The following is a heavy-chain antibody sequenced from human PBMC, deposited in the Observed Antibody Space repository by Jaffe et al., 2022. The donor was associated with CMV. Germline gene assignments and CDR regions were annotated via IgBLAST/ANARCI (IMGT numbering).Heavy chain of an antibody. Sequence: EVQLVQSGAEVKKPGESLKISCKGSGYSFTSYWIGWVRQMPGKGLEWMGIIYPGDSDTRYSPSFQGQVTISADKSISTAYLQWSSLKASDTAMYYCARLTTAHLRFLRHPLDYWGQGTLVTVSS. V-gene: IGHV5-51*01. CDR2: IYPGDSDT. CDR1: GYSFTSYW. J-gene: IGHJ4*02. D-gene: IGHD3-3*01. CDR3: ARLTTAHLRFLRHPLDY.